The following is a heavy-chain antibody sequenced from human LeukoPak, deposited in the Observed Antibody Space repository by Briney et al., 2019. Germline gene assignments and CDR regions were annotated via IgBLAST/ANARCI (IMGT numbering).Heavy chain of an antibody. J-gene: IGHJ5*02. V-gene: IGHV4-59*01. CDR2: IYYSGST. Sequence: SETLSLTCTVSGGSISSYYWSWIRQPPGKRLEWIGYIYYSGSTNYNPSLKSRVTISVDTSKNQFSLKLSSVTAADTAVYYCAREGVYNWFDPWGQGTLVTVSS. CDR1: GGSISSYY. CDR3: AREGVYNWFDP. D-gene: IGHD6-13*01.